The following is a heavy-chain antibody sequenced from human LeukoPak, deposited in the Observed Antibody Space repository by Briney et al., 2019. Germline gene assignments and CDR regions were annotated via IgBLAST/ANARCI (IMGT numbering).Heavy chain of an antibody. CDR1: GYSFTSYW. CDR2: IYPGDSDT. D-gene: IGHD3-10*01. J-gene: IGHJ6*02. CDR3: ARLGGSGSYYTIYYYGMDV. V-gene: IGHV5-51*01. Sequence: GESLKISCKGSGYSFTSYWIGWVRQMPGKGLEWMGIIYPGDSDTRYSPSFQGQVTISADKSISTAYLQWSSLKASDTAMYYCARLGGSGSYYTIYYYGMDVWGQGTTVTVSS.